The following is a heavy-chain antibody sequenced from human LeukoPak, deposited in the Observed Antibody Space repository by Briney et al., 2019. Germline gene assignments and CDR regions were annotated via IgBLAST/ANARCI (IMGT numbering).Heavy chain of an antibody. J-gene: IGHJ4*02. Sequence: GRSLRLSCAASGFTFSSYGMHWVRKAPGKGLEWVAVIWYDGSNKYYADSVKGRFTISRDNSKNTLYLQMNSLRAGDTAVYYCAREIVVVTAADYYFDYWGQGTLVTVSS. CDR2: IWYDGSNK. CDR1: GFTFSSYG. D-gene: IGHD2-21*02. V-gene: IGHV3-33*01. CDR3: AREIVVVTAADYYFDY.